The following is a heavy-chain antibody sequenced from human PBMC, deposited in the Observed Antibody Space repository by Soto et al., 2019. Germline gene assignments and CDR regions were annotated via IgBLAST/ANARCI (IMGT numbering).Heavy chain of an antibody. CDR3: ARDLGQLTNSNYFDY. CDR2: IYYSGRT. D-gene: IGHD2-2*01. V-gene: IGHV4-59*01. CDR1: GGSISSYY. J-gene: IGHJ4*02. Sequence: QVQLQESGPGLVKPSETLSLTCTVSGGSISSYYWSWIRQPPGKGLEWIGYIYYSGRTNYNPSLKSRVTISVDTSKNQFSLKLSSVTAADTAVYYCARDLGQLTNSNYFDYWGQGTLVTVSS.